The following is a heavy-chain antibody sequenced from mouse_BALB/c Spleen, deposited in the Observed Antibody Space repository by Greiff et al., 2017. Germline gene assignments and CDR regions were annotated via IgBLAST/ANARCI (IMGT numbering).Heavy chain of an antibody. CDR3: AVITTVVAPFDV. Sequence: VQLQQSGAELVRPGASVKLSCKTSGYIFTSYWIHWVKQRSGQGLEWIARIYPGTGSTYYNEKFKGKATLTADKSSSTAYMQLSSLKSEDSAVYFCAVITTVVAPFDVWGAGTTVTVSS. CDR1: GYIFTSYW. V-gene: IGHV1S132*01. D-gene: IGHD1-1*01. CDR2: IYPGTGST. J-gene: IGHJ1*01.